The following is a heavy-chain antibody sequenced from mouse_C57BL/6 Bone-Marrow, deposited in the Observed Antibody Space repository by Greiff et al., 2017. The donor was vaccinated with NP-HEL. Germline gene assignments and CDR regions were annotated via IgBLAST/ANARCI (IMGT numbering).Heavy chain of an antibody. CDR3: AIIDSSGYVEYYAMDY. CDR1: GYTFTSYW. V-gene: IGHV1-69*01. CDR2: IDPSDSYT. D-gene: IGHD3-2*02. Sequence: QVQLQQPGAELVMPGASVKLSCKASGYTFTSYWMHWVKQRPGQGLEWIGEIDPSDSYTNYNQKFKGKSTLTVDKSSSTAYMQLSSLTSEDSAVYYCAIIDSSGYVEYYAMDYWGQGTSVTVSS. J-gene: IGHJ4*01.